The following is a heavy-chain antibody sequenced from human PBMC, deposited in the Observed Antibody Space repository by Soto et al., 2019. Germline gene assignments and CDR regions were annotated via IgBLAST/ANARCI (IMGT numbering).Heavy chain of an antibody. CDR1: GYTFTNYA. J-gene: IGHJ4*02. V-gene: IGHV1-3*01. Sequence: ASVKVSCKASGYTFTNYAMHWVRQAPGQRLEWMGWINAGNGNTKYSQNFQGRVTITRDTSATTAYMELSSLRSEDTAVYYCARATGSAFDYWGQGTLVTVSS. D-gene: IGHD1-1*01. CDR2: INAGNGNT. CDR3: ARATGSAFDY.